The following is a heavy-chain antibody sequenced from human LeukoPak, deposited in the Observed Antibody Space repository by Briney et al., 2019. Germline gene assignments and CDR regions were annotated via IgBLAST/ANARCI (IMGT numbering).Heavy chain of an antibody. V-gene: IGHV4-59*01. Sequence: QPSETLPLTCTVSGGSISSYYWSWIRQPPGKGLEWIGYIYYSGSTNYNPSLKSRVTISVDTSKNQFSLKLSSVTAADTAVYYCARWYSSSWSYYYYMDVWGKGTTVTVSS. CDR1: GGSISSYY. CDR2: IYYSGST. CDR3: ARWYSSSWSYYYYMDV. J-gene: IGHJ6*03. D-gene: IGHD6-13*01.